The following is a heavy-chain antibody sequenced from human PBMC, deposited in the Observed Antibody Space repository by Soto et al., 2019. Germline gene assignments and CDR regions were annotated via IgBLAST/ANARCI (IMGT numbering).Heavy chain of an antibody. Sequence: QVQLVQSGAEVKKPGSSVKVSCKASGGTFSSYAISWVRQAPGQGLEWMGGIIPIFGTANYAQKFQGRVTITADESTSTAYMELSSLRSETTALYYCAAEYSSSIPEYYFDYWGQGTLVTVSS. CDR3: AAEYSSSIPEYYFDY. CDR1: GGTFSSYA. CDR2: IIPIFGTA. J-gene: IGHJ4*02. D-gene: IGHD6-6*01. V-gene: IGHV1-69*01.